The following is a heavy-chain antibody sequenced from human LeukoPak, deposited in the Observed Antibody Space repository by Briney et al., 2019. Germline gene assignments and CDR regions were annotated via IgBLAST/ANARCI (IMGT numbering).Heavy chain of an antibody. D-gene: IGHD2-2*01. CDR2: IYYSGST. CDR3: GRTRCGRTSGYQYYYVDV. Sequence: SQTLSLTCSVSGGSFNSGGYYWTWIRQHPGKGLEWIGYIYYSGSTYYNPSLKSRVTISVDTSKNQFSLKLSSVTAADTAVYYCGRTRCGRTSGYQYYYVDVWRKGTTVTVS. CDR1: GGSFNSGGYY. J-gene: IGHJ6*03. V-gene: IGHV4-31*03.